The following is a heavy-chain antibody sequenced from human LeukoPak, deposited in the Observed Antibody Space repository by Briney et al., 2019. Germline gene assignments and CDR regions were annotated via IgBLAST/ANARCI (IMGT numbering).Heavy chain of an antibody. D-gene: IGHD3-10*01. CDR1: GDSVSSNSAA. CDR2: TYYRSKWHN. J-gene: IGHJ6*02. CDR3: ARDREYYYGSGRSHYGMDV. V-gene: IGHV6-1*01. Sequence: SQTLSLTCAISGDSVSSNSAAWNWIRQSPSRGLEWLGRTYYRSKWHNDYAVSVKSRITINPDTSKNQFSLQLNSVTPEDTAVYYCARDREYYYGSGRSHYGMDVWGQGTTVTVSS.